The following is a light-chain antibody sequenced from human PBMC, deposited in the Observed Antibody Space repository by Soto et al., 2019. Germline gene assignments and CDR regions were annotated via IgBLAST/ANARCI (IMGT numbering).Light chain of an antibody. CDR3: QQYTGPPTT. CDR2: DTS. V-gene: IGKV3D-11*03. Sequence: EIVLTQSPGTLSSSPGEGVTLSCRANQGIGDTLAWYQHKPGQTPRLLIYDTSTRATGVPARFSGSGSGTDFTLTITRLEPEDSAVYFCQQYTGPPTTFGQGTRLEIK. CDR1: QGIGDT. J-gene: IGKJ5*01.